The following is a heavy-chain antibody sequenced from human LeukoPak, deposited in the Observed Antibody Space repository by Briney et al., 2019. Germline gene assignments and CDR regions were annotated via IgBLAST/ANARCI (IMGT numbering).Heavy chain of an antibody. CDR1: GFTFSDYY. D-gene: IGHD1-26*01. CDR3: ASPLSDDAFDI. Sequence: PGGSLRLSCAASGFTFSDYYMSWIRQAPGKGLEWVSYISSSGSTIYYADSVRGRFTISRDNAKNSLYLQMNSLRAEDTAVYYCASPLSDDAFDIWGQGTMVTVSS. CDR2: ISSSGSTI. V-gene: IGHV3-11*01. J-gene: IGHJ3*02.